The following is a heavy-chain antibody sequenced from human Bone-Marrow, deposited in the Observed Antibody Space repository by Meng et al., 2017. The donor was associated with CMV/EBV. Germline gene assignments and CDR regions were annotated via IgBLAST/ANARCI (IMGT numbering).Heavy chain of an antibody. J-gene: IGHJ4*02. Sequence: SETLSLTCAVYGGSFSGYYWSWIRQPPGKGLEWIGYIYYSGSTNYNPSLKSRVTISVDTSKNQFSLKLSSVTAADTAVYYCARSATAEWLLFDYWGQGTLVTVSS. D-gene: IGHD3-3*01. CDR1: GGSFSGYY. CDR3: ARSATAEWLLFDY. CDR2: IYYSGST. V-gene: IGHV4-59*01.